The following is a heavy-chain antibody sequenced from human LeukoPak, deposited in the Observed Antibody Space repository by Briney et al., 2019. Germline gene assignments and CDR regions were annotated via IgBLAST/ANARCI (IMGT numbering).Heavy chain of an antibody. CDR3: ARRLHQLPIDY. D-gene: IGHD2-2*01. V-gene: IGHV4-34*01. CDR2: INHSGST. CDR1: GGSFSGYY. J-gene: IGHJ4*02. Sequence: PSETLSLTCAVYGGSFSGYYWSWVRRPPGKGLEWIGEINHSGSTNYNPSLKSRVTISVDTSKNQFSLEVRSVTAADTAIYYCARRLHQLPIDYWGQGTLVTVSS.